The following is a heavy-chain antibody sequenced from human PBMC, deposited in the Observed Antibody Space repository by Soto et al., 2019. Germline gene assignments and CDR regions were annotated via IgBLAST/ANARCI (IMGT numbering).Heavy chain of an antibody. CDR2: INPNSGGT. D-gene: IGHD2-15*01. Sequence: ASVKVSCKASGYTFTGYYMHWVRQAPGQGLEWMGWINPNSGGTNYAQKFQGRVTMTRDTSISTAYMELGRLRSDDTAAYYCARPMRNCSGGSCYGLQYYYGMDVWGQGTT. CDR3: ARPMRNCSGGSCYGLQYYYGMDV. V-gene: IGHV1-2*02. CDR1: GYTFTGYY. J-gene: IGHJ6*02.